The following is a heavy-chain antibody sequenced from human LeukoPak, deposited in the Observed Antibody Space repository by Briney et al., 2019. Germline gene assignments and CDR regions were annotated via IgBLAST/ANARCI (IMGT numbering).Heavy chain of an antibody. CDR3: ARNPIAIAARRFDP. CDR2: INHSGST. J-gene: IGHJ5*02. CDR1: GGSFSGYY. V-gene: IGHV4-34*01. Sequence: PSETLSLTCAVYGGSFSGYYWSWIRQPPGKGLEWIGEINHSGSTNYNPSLKSRVTISVDTSKNQFSLKLSSVTAADTAVYYCARNPIAIAARRFDPWGQGTLVTVSS. D-gene: IGHD6-6*01.